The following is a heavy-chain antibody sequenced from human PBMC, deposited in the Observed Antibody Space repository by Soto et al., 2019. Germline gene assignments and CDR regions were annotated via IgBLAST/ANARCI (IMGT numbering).Heavy chain of an antibody. CDR2: IFSKDEK. Sequence: PTLLDPTETLTLTCTVSGFSLSTARMGVSWIRQPPGKPLGGLAHIFSKDEKSYSTSLKSSLTISNDTSKSHVVLTMTNIDPVVPAPYYCARTPRGGRSWHLYDPWGQGTLVTASS. V-gene: IGHV2-26*01. D-gene: IGHD6-13*01. J-gene: IGHJ5*02. CDR1: GFSLSTARMG. CDR3: ARTPRGGRSWHLYDP.